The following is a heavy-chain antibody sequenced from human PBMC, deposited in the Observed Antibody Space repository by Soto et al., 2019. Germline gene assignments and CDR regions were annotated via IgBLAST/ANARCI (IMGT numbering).Heavy chain of an antibody. CDR1: GFTVSSHY. Sequence: EVQLVETGGGLIQLGGSLRLSCAASGFTVSSHYMSWVRQAPGKGLEWVSVIYSGGSTYYADAVGRRFTTSRDNSKNTLYLIMKSLRDEDTVLYYGARDPAATTHCMDVWGQGTTVTVSS. V-gene: IGHV3-53*02. D-gene: IGHD1-1*01. J-gene: IGHJ6*02. CDR2: IYSGGST. CDR3: ARDPAATTHCMDV.